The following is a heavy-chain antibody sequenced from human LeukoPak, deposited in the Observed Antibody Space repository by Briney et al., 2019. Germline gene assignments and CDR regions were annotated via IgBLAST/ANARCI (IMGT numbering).Heavy chain of an antibody. CDR1: GFTFSSYS. J-gene: IGHJ4*02. D-gene: IGHD3-22*01. Sequence: GGSLRLSCAASGFTFSSYSMNWVRQAPGKGLEWVSSISSSSSYIYYADSVRGRFTISRDNAKNSLYLQMNSLRAEDTAVYYCARAEYYDSSGPDYWGQGTPVTVSS. V-gene: IGHV3-21*01. CDR2: ISSSSSYI. CDR3: ARAEYYDSSGPDY.